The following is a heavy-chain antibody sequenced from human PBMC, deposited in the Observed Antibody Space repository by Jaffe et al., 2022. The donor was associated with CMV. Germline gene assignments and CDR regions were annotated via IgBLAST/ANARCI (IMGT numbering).Heavy chain of an antibody. Sequence: QVQLVQSGAEVKKPGASVKVSCKASGYTFTGYYMHWVRQAPGQGLEWMGWINPNSGGTNYAQKFQGRVTMTRDTSISTAYMELSRLRSDDTAVYYCARDVWDTAMPQDAFDIWGQGTMVTVSS. CDR2: INPNSGGT. V-gene: IGHV1-2*02. D-gene: IGHD5-18*01. CDR3: ARDVWDTAMPQDAFDI. CDR1: GYTFTGYY. J-gene: IGHJ3*02.